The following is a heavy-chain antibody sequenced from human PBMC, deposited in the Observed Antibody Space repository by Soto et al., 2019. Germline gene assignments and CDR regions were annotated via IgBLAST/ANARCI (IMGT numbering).Heavy chain of an antibody. Sequence: TLSLTCAVSGYSISSGNYWGWIRQPPGKDLEWIGSIYHSGSPYYNPSLKSRVTISVDTSNNQFSLKLSSVTAADTAVYYCARVNGYFDYWGQGALVTVSS. CDR1: GYSISSGNY. V-gene: IGHV4-38-2*01. CDR2: IYHSGSP. CDR3: ARVNGYFDY. D-gene: IGHD2-8*01. J-gene: IGHJ4*02.